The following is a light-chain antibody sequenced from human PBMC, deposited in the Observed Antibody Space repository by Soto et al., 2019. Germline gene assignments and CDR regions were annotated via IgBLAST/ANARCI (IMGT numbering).Light chain of an antibody. Sequence: DIQMTQSPSTLSASVGDRVTITCRASQSISTWLAWYQQKPGKAPKLLIYDASSLHSGVPSRFSGSGSGTDFTLTITSLQPEDFATYYCQQSYVTPLTFGGGTKVDIK. CDR1: QSISTW. V-gene: IGKV1-39*01. CDR3: QQSYVTPLT. J-gene: IGKJ4*01. CDR2: DAS.